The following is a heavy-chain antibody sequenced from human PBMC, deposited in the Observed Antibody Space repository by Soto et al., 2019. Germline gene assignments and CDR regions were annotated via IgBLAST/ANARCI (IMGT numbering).Heavy chain of an antibody. CDR1: GYLFMDYY. CDR3: ARDPLSWNYVGFWDY. D-gene: IGHD3-16*01. V-gene: IGHV1-46*04. J-gene: IGHJ4*02. Sequence: QVQLVQSGAEVKKPGASMKISCKASGYLFMDYYIHWLRQAPGQGLEWMGVINPDGGSTSYAQRLQVRLTVTADTSTSTVFLDLNSVTVDDTACYFCARDPLSWNYVGFWDYWGQGTLVTVST. CDR2: INPDGGST.